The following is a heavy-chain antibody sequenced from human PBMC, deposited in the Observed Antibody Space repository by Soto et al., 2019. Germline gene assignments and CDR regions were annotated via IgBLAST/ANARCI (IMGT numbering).Heavy chain of an antibody. J-gene: IGHJ4*02. CDR2: ISGGGGST. Sequence: GGSLRLSCAASGFTFSSYAMNWVRQPPGKGLEWVSAISGGGGSTYYADSVKGRFTISRDNSRNTLYLQMNSLRAEDTAVYYCAKGGSRQGYCSGGNCYRPDYWGQGTLVTVSS. D-gene: IGHD2-15*01. V-gene: IGHV3-23*01. CDR1: GFTFSSYA. CDR3: AKGGSRQGYCSGGNCYRPDY.